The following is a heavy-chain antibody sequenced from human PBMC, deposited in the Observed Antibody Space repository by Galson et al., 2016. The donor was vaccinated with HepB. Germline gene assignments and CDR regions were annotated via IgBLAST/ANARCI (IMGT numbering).Heavy chain of an antibody. CDR3: ANLIAAAGIRYPWLYAMDV. CDR1: GFTLRSYA. V-gene: IGHV3-30*18. D-gene: IGHD6-13*01. J-gene: IGHJ6*02. CDR2: ISYDENNK. Sequence: SLRLSCAASGFTLRSYAMHWVRQAPGKGLEWVSVISYDENNKYYADSVKGRFTISRDNSKNTLYLQMNALRVEDTAVYYCANLIAAAGIRYPWLYAMDVWGQGTTVAVSS.